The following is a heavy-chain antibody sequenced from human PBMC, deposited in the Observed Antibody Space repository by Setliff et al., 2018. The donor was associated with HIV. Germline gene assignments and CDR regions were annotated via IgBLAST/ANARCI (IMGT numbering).Heavy chain of an antibody. D-gene: IGHD3-10*01. V-gene: IGHV4-34*01. Sequence: PSETLSLTCAVYTESLTRYDWAWIRQSPEKGLEWIGEIDDSGSIIYNPSLQSRVTMSVDTSKNQSSLKVRSLTAADTGLYYCARVKSIKTTLVRLWPRFDLWGQGIQVTVSS. J-gene: IGHJ5*02. CDR2: IDDSGSI. CDR1: TESLTRYD. CDR3: ARVKSIKTTLVRLWPRFDL.